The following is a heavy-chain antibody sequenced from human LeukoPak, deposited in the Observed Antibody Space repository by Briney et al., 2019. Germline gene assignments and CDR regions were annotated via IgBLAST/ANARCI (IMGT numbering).Heavy chain of an antibody. CDR2: IIPIFGTA. D-gene: IGHD1-1*01. J-gene: IGHJ5*02. Sequence: ASVKVSCKASGGTFSSYAISWVRQAPGQGLEWMGGIIPIFGTANYAQKFQGRVTITADESTSTAYMELSSLRSEDTAVYYCARDALGNWNVLTHWFDPRGQGTLVTVSS. CDR3: ARDALGNWNVLTHWFDP. V-gene: IGHV1-69*01. CDR1: GGTFSSYA.